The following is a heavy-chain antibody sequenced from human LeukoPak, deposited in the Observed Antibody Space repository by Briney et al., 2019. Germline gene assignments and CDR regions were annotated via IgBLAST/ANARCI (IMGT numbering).Heavy chain of an antibody. CDR3: ARVRPYYSIAVAGTRWFDP. CDR1: GGTFSSYA. CDR2: MNPNSGNT. Sequence: VSVKVSCKASGGTFSSYAINWVRQATGQGLEWMGWMNPNSGNTGYAQKFQGRVTITRNTSISTAYMELSSLRSEDTAVYYCARVRPYYSIAVAGTRWFDPWGQGTLVTVSS. D-gene: IGHD6-19*01. J-gene: IGHJ5*02. V-gene: IGHV1-8*02.